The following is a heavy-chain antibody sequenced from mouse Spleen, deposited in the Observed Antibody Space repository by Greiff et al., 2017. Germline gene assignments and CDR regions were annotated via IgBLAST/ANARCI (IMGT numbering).Heavy chain of an antibody. CDR3: TRSLIYYYGSSETGTGY. J-gene: IGHJ2*01. CDR1: GYTFTDYE. V-gene: IGHV1-15*01. CDR2: IDPETGGT. D-gene: IGHD1-1*01. Sequence: VQLVESGAELVRPGASVTLSCKASGYTFTDYEMHWVKQTPVHGLEWIGAIDPETGGTAYNQKFKGKATLTADKSSSTAYMELRSLTSEDSAVYYCTRSLIYYYGSSETGTGYWGQGTTLTVSS.